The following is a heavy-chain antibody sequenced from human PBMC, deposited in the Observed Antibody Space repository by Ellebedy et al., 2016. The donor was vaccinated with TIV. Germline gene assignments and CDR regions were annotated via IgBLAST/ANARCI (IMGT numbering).Heavy chain of an antibody. J-gene: IGHJ4*02. V-gene: IGHV3-30-3*01. Sequence: GESLKISCAASGFTFSTYAMHWVRQAPGKGLEWVAVISNDGSTKYYADSVKGRITISRDTSKNTLYLQMNTLRAEDTALYYCARGEVATICDYWGQGTLVTVSS. CDR2: ISNDGSTK. CDR3: ARGEVATICDY. D-gene: IGHD5-24*01. CDR1: GFTFSTYA.